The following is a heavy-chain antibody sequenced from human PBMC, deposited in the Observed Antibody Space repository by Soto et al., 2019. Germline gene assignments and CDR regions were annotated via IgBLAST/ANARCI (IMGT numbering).Heavy chain of an antibody. D-gene: IGHD1-1*01. CDR3: ARVVQGAWYFDL. CDR1: GFTFSSYW. CDR2: INPDGRGT. J-gene: IGHJ2*01. V-gene: IGHV3-74*01. Sequence: EVQLVESGGGLVQPGGSLTLSCAASGFTFSSYWMHWVRQAPGKGVVWVSRINPDGRGTNYADSVKGRFTISRDNAKNTLYLHMNSLRPEDTAVYYCARVVQGAWYFDLWGRGTLVTVSS.